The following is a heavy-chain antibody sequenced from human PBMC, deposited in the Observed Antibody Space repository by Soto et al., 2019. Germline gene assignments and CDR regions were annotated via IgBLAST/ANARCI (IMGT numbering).Heavy chain of an antibody. Sequence: EVQLLESGGGLVQPGGSLTLSCAASGFTFSSYAMTWVRQAPGKGLEWVSGISGGGGVSTYYADSVKGRFTISRDNSMNTLYLQMNRLRAEDTAVYYCAKDAIGMVRGVNNWFDPWGQGTLVTVSS. D-gene: IGHD3-10*01. CDR2: ISGGGGVST. V-gene: IGHV3-23*01. CDR3: AKDAIGMVRGVNNWFDP. J-gene: IGHJ5*02. CDR1: GFTFSSYA.